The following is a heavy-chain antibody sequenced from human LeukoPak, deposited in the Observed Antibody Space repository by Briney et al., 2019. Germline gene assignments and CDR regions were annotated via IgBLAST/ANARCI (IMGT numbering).Heavy chain of an antibody. V-gene: IGHV3-7*04. Sequence: GGSLRLSCAGSGFTFSTFWMNWVRQAPGKGLEWVANIKEDETEKYSVDSVKGRFTISRDNAKNSLYLQMNSLRAEDTAVYFCARGMHYYDSWGLGTLVTVSS. CDR2: IKEDETEK. CDR3: ARGMHYYDS. D-gene: IGHD3-22*01. J-gene: IGHJ4*02. CDR1: GFTFSTFW.